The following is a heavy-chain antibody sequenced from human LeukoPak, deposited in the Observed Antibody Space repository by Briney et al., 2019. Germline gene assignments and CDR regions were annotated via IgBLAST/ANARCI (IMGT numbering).Heavy chain of an antibody. CDR3: AKDDLREDDAFDI. J-gene: IGHJ3*02. CDR2: IRYDGSNK. V-gene: IGHV3-30*02. Sequence: GGSLRLSCAASGFTFSSYGMHRVRQAPGKGLEWVAFIRYDGSNKYYADSVKGRFTISRDNSKNTLYLQMNSLRAEDTAVYYCAKDDLREDDAFDIWGQGTMVTVSS. CDR1: GFTFSSYG.